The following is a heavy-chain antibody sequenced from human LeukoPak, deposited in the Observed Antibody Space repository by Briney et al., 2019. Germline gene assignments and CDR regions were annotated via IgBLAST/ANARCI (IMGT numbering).Heavy chain of an antibody. CDR3: ARAGYSSGWYGSVYFDL. V-gene: IGHV4-59*01. CDR2: IYSSGST. CDR1: GGSISSYY. D-gene: IGHD6-19*01. J-gene: IGHJ2*01. Sequence: SETLSLTCTVSGGSISSYYWSWIRQPPGKGLEWIGYIYSSGSTNYNPSLKSRVTISVDTSKNQFSLKLSSVTAADTAVYYCARAGYSSGWYGSVYFDLWGRGTLVTVSS.